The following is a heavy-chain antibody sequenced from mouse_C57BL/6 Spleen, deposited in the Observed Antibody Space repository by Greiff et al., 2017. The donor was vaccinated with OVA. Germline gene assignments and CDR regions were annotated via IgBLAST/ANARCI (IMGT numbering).Heavy chain of an antibody. Sequence: QVQLQQPGAELVKPGASVKLSCKASGYTFTSYWMQWVKQRPGQGLEWIGEIDPSDSYTNYSQKFKGKATLTVDTSSSTAYMQLSSLTSEDSAVYYCARGALRPPYAMDYWGQGTSVTVSS. CDR1: GYTFTSYW. J-gene: IGHJ4*01. CDR3: ARGALRPPYAMDY. D-gene: IGHD3-2*02. CDR2: IDPSDSYT. V-gene: IGHV1-50*01.